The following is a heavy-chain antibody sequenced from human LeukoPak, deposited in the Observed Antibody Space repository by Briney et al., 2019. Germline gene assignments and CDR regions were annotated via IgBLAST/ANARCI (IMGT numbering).Heavy chain of an antibody. CDR3: ASRTTVVRPHDI. Sequence: SETLSLTCTVSGGSISCSSYYWGWIRQPPGKGLEWIGSIYYSGSTYYNPSLKSRVTISVDTSKNQFSLKLSSVTAADTAVYYCASRTTVVRPHDIWGQGTMVTVSS. J-gene: IGHJ3*02. CDR2: IYYSGST. D-gene: IGHD4-23*01. CDR1: GGSISCSSYY. V-gene: IGHV4-39*01.